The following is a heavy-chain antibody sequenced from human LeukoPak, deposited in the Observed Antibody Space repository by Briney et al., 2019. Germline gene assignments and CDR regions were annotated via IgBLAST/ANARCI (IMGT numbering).Heavy chain of an antibody. J-gene: IGHJ4*02. Sequence: GGSLRLSCAASGFTVSSKYMNWVRQAPGKGLEWVSVNESGGSTYYADSVKGRFTISRDNAKNSLYLQMNSLRAEDTAVYYCAKGPWEPEGNWGQGTLVTVSS. D-gene: IGHD1-26*01. CDR1: GFTVSSKY. V-gene: IGHV3-53*01. CDR2: NESGGST. CDR3: AKGPWEPEGN.